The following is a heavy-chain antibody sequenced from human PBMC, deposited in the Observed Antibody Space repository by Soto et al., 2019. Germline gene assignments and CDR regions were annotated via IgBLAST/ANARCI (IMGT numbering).Heavy chain of an antibody. J-gene: IGHJ4*02. CDR2: ISAHNGNT. CDR1: GYAFTTYG. Sequence: QVHLVQSGAEVKKPGASVKVSCKGSGYAFTTYGITWVRPAPGQGLEWMGWISAHNGNTNYAQKLQGRVTVTRDTSSSTAYTELGSLRSDDTAVYYCARGRYGDYWGQGALVTVSS. CDR3: ARGRYGDY. D-gene: IGHD1-1*01. V-gene: IGHV1-18*01.